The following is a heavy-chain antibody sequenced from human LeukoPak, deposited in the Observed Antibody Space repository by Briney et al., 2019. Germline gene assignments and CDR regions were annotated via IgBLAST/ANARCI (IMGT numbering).Heavy chain of an antibody. CDR3: ASGGRYCSSTSCYYFDY. J-gene: IGHJ4*02. V-gene: IGHV4-39*01. Sequence: PSETLSLTCTVSGGSSSSSSYYWGWIRQPPGKGLEWIGSIYYSGSTYYNPSLKSRVTISVDTSKNQFSLKLSSVTAADTAVYYCASGGRYCSSTSCYYFDYWGQGTLVTVSS. CDR1: GGSSSSSSYY. CDR2: IYYSGST. D-gene: IGHD2-2*01.